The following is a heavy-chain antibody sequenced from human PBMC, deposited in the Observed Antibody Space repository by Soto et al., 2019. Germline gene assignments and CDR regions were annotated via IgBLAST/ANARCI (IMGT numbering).Heavy chain of an antibody. J-gene: IGHJ6*02. CDR1: GFTFSSYA. CDR3: ARVVVRFLEWSGMDV. V-gene: IGHV3-30-3*01. CDR2: ISYDGSNK. Sequence: PGGSLRLSCAASGFTFSSYAMHWVRQAPGKGLEWVAVISYDGSNKYYADSVKGRFTISRDNSKNTLYLQMNSLRAEDTAVYYCARVVVRFLEWSGMDVWGQGTTVTVS. D-gene: IGHD3-3*01.